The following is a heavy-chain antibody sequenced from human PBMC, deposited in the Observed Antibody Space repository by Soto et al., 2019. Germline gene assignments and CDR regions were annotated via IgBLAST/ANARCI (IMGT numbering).Heavy chain of an antibody. V-gene: IGHV3-33*01. CDR2: LWYDGSKK. J-gene: IGHJ6*02. D-gene: IGHD2-8*01. CDR1: GFTFSSYG. Sequence: QVQLVESGGGVVQPGRSLRLSCAASGFTFSSYGMHWVRQAPGKGLEWVAVLWYDGSKKYYADSVQGRFTISRDNSKNTLYLQMNCLRAEDTAVYYCASDFSRCLDVWGQGTTVTLSS. CDR3: ASDFSRCLDV.